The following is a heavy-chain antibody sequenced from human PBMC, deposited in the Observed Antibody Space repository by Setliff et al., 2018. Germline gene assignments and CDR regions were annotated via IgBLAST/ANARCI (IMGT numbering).Heavy chain of an antibody. CDR2: TYRDGST. J-gene: IGHJ4*02. V-gene: IGHV3-66*01. CDR1: GFTVNTNY. CDR3: GTNSDSMHYIDF. D-gene: IGHD2-8*01. Sequence: LRLSCAASGFTVNTNYMTWVRQAPGKGLEWVSITYRDGSTYYAESVKGRFTLSRDGTKNTLSLQMNSLRVEDTAFYYCGTNSDSMHYIDFWGQGTLVTVSS.